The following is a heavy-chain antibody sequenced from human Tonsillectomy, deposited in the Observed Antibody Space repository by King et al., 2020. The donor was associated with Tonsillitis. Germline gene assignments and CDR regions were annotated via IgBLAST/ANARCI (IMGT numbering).Heavy chain of an antibody. J-gene: IGHJ4*02. Sequence: QLVQSGAEVKKPGASVKVSCKVSGFSFSELSVHWVRQAPGKGFEWMGGFNPDDGERTYAKKFQDRVTMTEDTSTGTAYMELRNLRSQDTALYYCATGPLETTRLLDYWGQGTLVTDSS. V-gene: IGHV1-24*01. CDR2: FNPDDGER. D-gene: IGHD1-7*01. CDR1: GFSFSELS. CDR3: ATGPLETTRLLDY.